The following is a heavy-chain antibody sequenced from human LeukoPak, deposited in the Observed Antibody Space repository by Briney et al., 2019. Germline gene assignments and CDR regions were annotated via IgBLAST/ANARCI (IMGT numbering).Heavy chain of an antibody. CDR2: IFYSGRT. Sequence: SESLSLTCTVSGGSISSYYWSWIRQPPGKGPEWIGYIFYSGRTNYNPSLKSRVTISVDTSKTQFSLKLSSVTAAHTAVYYCARHYYGYGAFDIWGQGTMVTVSS. V-gene: IGHV4-59*08. CDR3: ARHYYGYGAFDI. D-gene: IGHD3-10*01. J-gene: IGHJ3*02. CDR1: GGSISSYY.